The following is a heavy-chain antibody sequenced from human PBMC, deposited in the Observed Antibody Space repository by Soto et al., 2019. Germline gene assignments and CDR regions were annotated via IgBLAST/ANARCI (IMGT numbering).Heavy chain of an antibody. D-gene: IGHD6-13*01. J-gene: IGHJ4*02. CDR2: ISSSGSTI. V-gene: IGHV3-48*03. CDR1: GFTFSSYE. Sequence: GGSLRLSCAASGFTFSSYEMNWVRQAPGKGLEWVSYISSSGSTIYYADSVKGRFTISRDNAKNSLYLQMNSLRAEDTAVYYCARLAGIAAAGISWGQGTLVTVSS. CDR3: ARLAGIAAAGIS.